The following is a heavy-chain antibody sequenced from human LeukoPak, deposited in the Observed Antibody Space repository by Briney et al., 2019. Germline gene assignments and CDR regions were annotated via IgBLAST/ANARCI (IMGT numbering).Heavy chain of an antibody. J-gene: IGHJ3*01. V-gene: IGHV3-20*04. CDR2: SDWSGGRI. D-gene: IGHD6-13*01. Sequence: GGSLRLSCAASGFTFTSYWMHWVRQAPGKGLEWVSGSDWSGGRIDYTDSVKGRFTISRDNSKNSLYLQMNSLRAEDTAVYYCARDLIGIAYRGAFYCWGQGTMVTVSS. CDR1: GFTFTSYW. CDR3: ARDLIGIAYRGAFYC.